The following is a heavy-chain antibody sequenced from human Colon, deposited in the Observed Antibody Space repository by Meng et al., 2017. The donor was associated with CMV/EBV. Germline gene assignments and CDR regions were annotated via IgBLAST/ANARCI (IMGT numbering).Heavy chain of an antibody. D-gene: IGHD2-21*02. V-gene: IGHV3-73*01. CDR1: GLIFSGSA. CDR2: IRTRPNGYAT. J-gene: IGHJ4*02. Sequence: GGSLSPSCAASGLIFSGSAMHWVRQAPGKGLEWLGRIRTRPNGYATAYAASVEGRITISRDDSANTAFLQMNSPRAEDTAVYYCAVLAVTEPNSYWGQGTLVTVSS. CDR3: AVLAVTEPNSY.